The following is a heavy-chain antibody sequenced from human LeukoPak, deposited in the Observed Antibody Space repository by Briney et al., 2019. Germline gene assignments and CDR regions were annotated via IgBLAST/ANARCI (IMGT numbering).Heavy chain of an antibody. Sequence: GRSLTLSCAASGFTFSSYAMHWVRQAPGKGLEWVAVISYDGSSKYYADSVKGRFTISRDNSKNTLYLQMNSLRAEDTAVYYCARELDYGSGSHFDYWGQGTLVTVSS. V-gene: IGHV3-30-3*01. CDR3: ARELDYGSGSHFDY. CDR1: GFTFSSYA. CDR2: ISYDGSSK. D-gene: IGHD3-10*01. J-gene: IGHJ4*02.